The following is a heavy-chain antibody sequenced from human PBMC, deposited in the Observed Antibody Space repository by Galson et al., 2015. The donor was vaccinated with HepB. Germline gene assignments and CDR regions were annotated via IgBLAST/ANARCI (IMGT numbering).Heavy chain of an antibody. J-gene: IGHJ6*02. CDR2: IYPGDSDT. CDR1: GYFLTNYW. D-gene: IGHD1-26*01. CDR3: ARRPPSGRGHYYGMDV. Sequence: QSGAEVKDPGESLKISCKGSGYFLTNYWIGWVRQMPGKGLEWMGSIYPGDSDTGYSPSFPGQVTISADKSISTAYLQWSSLKASDTAIYYCARRPPSGRGHYYGMDVWGQGTTVTVSS. V-gene: IGHV5-51*01.